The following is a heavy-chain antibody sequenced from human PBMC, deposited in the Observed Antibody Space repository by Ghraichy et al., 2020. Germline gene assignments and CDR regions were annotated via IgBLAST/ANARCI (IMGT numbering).Heavy chain of an antibody. CDR3: AREGVMITFGGALYGMDV. J-gene: IGHJ6*02. Sequence: SQTLSLTCAISGDSVSSNSAAWNWIRQSPSRGLEWLGRTYYRSQWYNDYAVSVKSRITINPDTSKNQFSLQLNSVTPEDTAVYYCAREGVMITFGGALYGMDVWGQGTTVTVSS. D-gene: IGHD3-16*01. CDR1: GDSVSSNSAA. V-gene: IGHV6-1*01. CDR2: TYYRSQWYN.